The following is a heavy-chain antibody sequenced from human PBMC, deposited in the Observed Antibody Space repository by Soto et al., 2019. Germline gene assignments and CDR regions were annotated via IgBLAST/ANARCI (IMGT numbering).Heavy chain of an antibody. CDR1: GFTFSSYA. V-gene: IGHV3-23*01. CDR3: AKGLSVLRFLEWLPLYGMDV. J-gene: IGHJ6*02. D-gene: IGHD3-3*01. CDR2: ISGSGGST. Sequence: GGSLRLSCAASGFTFSSYAMSWVRQAPGKGLEWVSAISGSGGSTYYADSVKGRFTISRDNSKNTLYLQMNSLRAEDTAVYYCAKGLSVLRFLEWLPLYGMDVWGQGTTVTVSS.